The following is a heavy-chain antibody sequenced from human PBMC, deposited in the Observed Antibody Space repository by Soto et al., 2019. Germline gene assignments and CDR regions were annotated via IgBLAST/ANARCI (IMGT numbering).Heavy chain of an antibody. Sequence: QVQLVESGGGVVQPGRSLRLSCAASGFTFSSYAMHWVRQAPGKGLEWVAVISYDGSNKYHADSVKGRFTISRDNSKNTLYLQMNSLRAEDTAVYYCARDQANIVVVTARFDPWGQGTLVTVSS. J-gene: IGHJ5*02. CDR2: ISYDGSNK. D-gene: IGHD2-21*02. CDR3: ARDQANIVVVTARFDP. V-gene: IGHV3-30-3*01. CDR1: GFTFSSYA.